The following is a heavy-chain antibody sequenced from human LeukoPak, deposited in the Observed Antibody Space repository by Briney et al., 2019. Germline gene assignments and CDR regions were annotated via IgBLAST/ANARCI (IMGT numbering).Heavy chain of an antibody. Sequence: GGSLRLSCAASGFTVSSNYMSWVRQAPGKGLEWVSVIYSGGSTYYADSVKGRFTISRDNSKNTLYLQMNSLRAEDTAVYYCARDGSYGSGSYGGFDYWGQGTLVTVSS. CDR1: GFTVSSNY. J-gene: IGHJ4*02. CDR2: IYSGGST. V-gene: IGHV3-66*01. CDR3: ARDGSYGSGSYGGFDY. D-gene: IGHD3-10*01.